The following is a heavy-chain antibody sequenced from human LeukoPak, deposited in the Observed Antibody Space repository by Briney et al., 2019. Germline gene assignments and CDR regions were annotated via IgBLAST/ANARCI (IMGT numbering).Heavy chain of an antibody. Sequence: PGGSLRLSCAASGFTFSNYAMSWVRQAPGKGLEWVSAISGSGGSTYYADSVKGRFTISRDNSKNTLYLQMNSLRAEDTAVYYCAKGPGVYGGYYDSSGYNYSDYWGQGTLVTVSS. D-gene: IGHD3-22*01. V-gene: IGHV3-23*01. CDR1: GFTFSNYA. CDR3: AKGPGVYGGYYDSSGYNYSDY. J-gene: IGHJ4*02. CDR2: ISGSGGST.